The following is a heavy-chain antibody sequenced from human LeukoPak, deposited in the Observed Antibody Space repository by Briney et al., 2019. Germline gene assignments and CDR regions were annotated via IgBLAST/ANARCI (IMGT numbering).Heavy chain of an antibody. V-gene: IGHV1-46*01. J-gene: IGHJ4*02. D-gene: IGHD4-23*01. CDR2: INPSGGST. CDR3: ARGARGPVVTYYFDY. Sequence: ASVKVSCKASVYTFTSYYMHWVRQAPGQGLEWMGIINPSGGSTSYAQKFQGRVTMTRDTSTSTVYMELSSLRSEDTAVYYCARGARGPVVTYYFDYWGQGTLVTVSS. CDR1: VYTFTSYY.